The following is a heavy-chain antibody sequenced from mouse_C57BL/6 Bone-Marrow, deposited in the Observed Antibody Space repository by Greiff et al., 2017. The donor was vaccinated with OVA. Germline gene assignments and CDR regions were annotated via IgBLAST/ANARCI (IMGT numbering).Heavy chain of an antibody. CDR3: ARNDRCKKGGY. J-gene: IGHJ2*01. CDR2: IWSGGST. CDR1: GFSLTSYG. D-gene: IGHD2-14*01. V-gene: IGHV2-2*01. Sequence: QVQLQQSGPGLVQPSQSLSITCTVSGFSLTSYGVHWVRQSPGKGLEWLGVIWSGGSTDYNDAFISRLSISKDNSKSQVFFKMNSLQADDTAIYYCARNDRCKKGGYWGQGTTLTVSS.